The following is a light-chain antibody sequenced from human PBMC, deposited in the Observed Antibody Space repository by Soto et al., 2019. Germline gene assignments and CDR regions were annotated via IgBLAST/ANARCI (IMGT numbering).Light chain of an antibody. CDR1: QTIFYSSNNRNY. V-gene: IGKV4-1*01. J-gene: IGKJ1*01. CDR3: QQYYNFPRT. Sequence: DIVMTQSPDSLTVSLGERATINCTSSQTIFYSSNNRNYLAWYQQRPGQPPKLLIYWASTRESGVPDRFSGSGSGTDFTLTISGLQTEDVALYYCQQYYNFPRTFGQGTKVEIK. CDR2: WAS.